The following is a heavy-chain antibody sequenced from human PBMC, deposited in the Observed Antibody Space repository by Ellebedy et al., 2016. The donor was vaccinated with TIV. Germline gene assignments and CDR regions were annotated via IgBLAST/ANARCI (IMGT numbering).Heavy chain of an antibody. CDR3: TRDLTNIVSGDY. Sequence: AASVKVSCKTSGYTFTDYYIHWVRQAPGQGLEWMAWVNPNSGGTNYAPKFQGKVNVTRDTSTSTAFLALSRLRSDDTAVYYCTRDLTNIVSGDYWGQGTLVTVSS. CDR1: GYTFTDYY. D-gene: IGHD5/OR15-5a*01. CDR2: VNPNSGGT. J-gene: IGHJ4*02. V-gene: IGHV1-2*02.